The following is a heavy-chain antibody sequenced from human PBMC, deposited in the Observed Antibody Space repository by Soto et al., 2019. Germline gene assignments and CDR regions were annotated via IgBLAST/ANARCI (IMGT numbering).Heavy chain of an antibody. J-gene: IGHJ6*02. D-gene: IGHD3-16*01. V-gene: IGHV1-69*12. CDR2: VTPMFGSP. CDR3: ARARVQTIAFGYHYCAMDA. CDR1: GGTFASYA. Sequence: QVQLVQSGAEVKKPGSSVKVSCKASGGTFASYAISWVRQAPGQGLEWMGGVTPMFGSPNYAQKFQGRVTIIADGATRTDDMELSSLRSEDTAVYYCARARVQTIAFGYHYCAMDAWGQGTTVTVSS.